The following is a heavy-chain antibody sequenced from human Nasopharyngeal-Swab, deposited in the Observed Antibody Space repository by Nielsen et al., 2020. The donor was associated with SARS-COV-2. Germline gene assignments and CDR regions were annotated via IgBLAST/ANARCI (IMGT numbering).Heavy chain of an antibody. J-gene: IGHJ3*02. CDR2: ISSSGSTI. CDR3: ARDWVTSDAFDI. Sequence: SLSLSCTASGFTISSYDMNWVRQAPATGLEWVSYISSSGSTIYYADSVKGRFTISRDNAKNSLYLQMNSLRAADTAVYYCARDWVTSDAFDIWGQGTMVTVSS. D-gene: IGHD2-2*01. CDR1: GFTISSYD. V-gene: IGHV3-48*03.